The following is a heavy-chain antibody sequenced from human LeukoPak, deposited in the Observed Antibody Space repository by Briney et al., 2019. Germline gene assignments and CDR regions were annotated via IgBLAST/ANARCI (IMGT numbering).Heavy chain of an antibody. Sequence: ASVKVSCKASGYTFTGYYMHWVRQAPGQGLEWMGWINPNSGGTNYAQKFQGWVTMTRDTPISTAYMELSRLRSDDTAVYYCARGGSGSYLSPAFYGMDVWGKGTTVTVSS. J-gene: IGHJ6*04. V-gene: IGHV1-2*04. D-gene: IGHD3-10*01. CDR3: ARGGSGSYLSPAFYGMDV. CDR2: INPNSGGT. CDR1: GYTFTGYY.